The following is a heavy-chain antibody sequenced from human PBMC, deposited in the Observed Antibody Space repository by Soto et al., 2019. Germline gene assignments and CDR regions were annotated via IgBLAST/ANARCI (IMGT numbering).Heavy chain of an antibody. J-gene: IGHJ4*02. Sequence: QVQLQESGPGLVEPSQTLSLTCTVSGDSISNGYYTWSWIRQPPGKDLEWIGHIYNSVNTYSNPSLKRRVTISAYTSKNQFSMKLSSVTAADTAVEYCARGPSEDKVDYWGQGTLVTVSS. V-gene: IGHV4-30-4*01. CDR3: ARGPSEDKVDY. CDR2: IYNSVNT. CDR1: GDSISNGYYT.